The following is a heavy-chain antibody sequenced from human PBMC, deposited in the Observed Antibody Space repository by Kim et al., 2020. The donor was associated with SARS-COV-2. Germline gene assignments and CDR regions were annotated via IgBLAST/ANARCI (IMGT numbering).Heavy chain of an antibody. CDR1: GFTFSSYD. V-gene: IGHV3-13*01. Sequence: GGSLRLSCAASGFTFSSYDMHWVRQATGKGLEWVSAIGTAGDTYYPGSVKGRFTISRENAKNSLYLQMNSLRAGDTAVYYCARGSSSSWTIYYYYGMDVWGQGTTVTVSS. J-gene: IGHJ6*02. CDR2: IGTAGDT. D-gene: IGHD6-13*01. CDR3: ARGSSSSWTIYYYYGMDV.